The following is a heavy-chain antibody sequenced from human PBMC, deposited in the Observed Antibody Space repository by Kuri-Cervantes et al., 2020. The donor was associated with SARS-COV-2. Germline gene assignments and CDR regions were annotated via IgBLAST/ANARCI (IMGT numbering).Heavy chain of an antibody. CDR3: ARIGELGIPDY. J-gene: IGHJ4*02. V-gene: IGHV3-21*01. D-gene: IGHD7-27*01. CDR2: ISSSSSYI. CDR1: GFTFSSYS. Sequence: ETLSLTCAASGFTFSSYSMNWVRQVPGKGLEWVSSISSSSSYIYYADSVKGRFTISRDNAKNSLYLQMNSLRAEDTAVYYCARIGELGIPDYWGQGTLVTVSS.